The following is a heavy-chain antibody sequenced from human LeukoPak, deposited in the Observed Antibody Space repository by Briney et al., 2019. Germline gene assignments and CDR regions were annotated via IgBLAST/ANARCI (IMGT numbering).Heavy chain of an antibody. CDR2: ISSSSSYI. Sequence: GGSLRLSCAASGFTFSSYSMNWVRQAPGKGLEWVSSISSSSSYIYYADSVKGRFTISRDNAKNSLYLQMNSLRAEDTAVYYCARRGGSERGQLMMGEGYYFDYWGQGTLVTVSS. CDR1: GFTFSSYS. CDR3: ARRGGSERGQLMMGEGYYFDY. V-gene: IGHV3-21*01. J-gene: IGHJ4*02. D-gene: IGHD2-2*01.